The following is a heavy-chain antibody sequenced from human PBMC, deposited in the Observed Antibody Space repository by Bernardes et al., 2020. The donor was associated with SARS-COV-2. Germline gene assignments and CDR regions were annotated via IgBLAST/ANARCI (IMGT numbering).Heavy chain of an antibody. V-gene: IGHV3-23*01. J-gene: IGHJ4*02. Sequence: GGSLRLSCAASGFTFSSYAMNWVRQAPGKGLEWVSGIFGSGSGAYYPDSVKGRFTVSRDNSKKTLYLQMNSLRAEDTATYYCAKDKGRFGEPVGVWYFDSWGQGTLVTVSS. D-gene: IGHD3-16*01. CDR3: AKDKGRFGEPVGVWYFDS. CDR2: IFGSGSGA. CDR1: GFTFSSYA.